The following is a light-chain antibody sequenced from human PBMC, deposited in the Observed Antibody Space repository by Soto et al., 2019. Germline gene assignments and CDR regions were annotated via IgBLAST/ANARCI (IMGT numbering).Light chain of an antibody. J-gene: IGKJ1*01. CDR3: HQHGYSPWT. CDR2: GAS. Sequence: EIVLTQSPGTLSLSPGERVTLSCRASETVSSSYLVWYLQKPGQAPRLLIYGASSRASGVPDRFSGSGSGTDFPITISRLEPDDFAVYYCHQHGYSPWTFGQGTKVEIK. V-gene: IGKV3-20*01. CDR1: ETVSSSY.